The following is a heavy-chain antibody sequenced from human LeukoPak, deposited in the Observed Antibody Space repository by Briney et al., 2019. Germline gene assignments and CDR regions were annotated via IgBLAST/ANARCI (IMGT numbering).Heavy chain of an antibody. D-gene: IGHD3-3*01. CDR1: GGSISSDDYY. V-gene: IGHV4-30-4*01. J-gene: IGHJ6*02. CDR3: ARDGYDFWSDYYYGMDV. Sequence: SETLSLTCTVSGGSISSDDYYWSWIRQPPGKGLEWIGYIYYSGSTYYNPSLKSRVTISVDTSKNQFSLKLSSVTAADTAVYYYARDGYDFWSDYYYGMDVWGQGTTVTVSS. CDR2: IYYSGST.